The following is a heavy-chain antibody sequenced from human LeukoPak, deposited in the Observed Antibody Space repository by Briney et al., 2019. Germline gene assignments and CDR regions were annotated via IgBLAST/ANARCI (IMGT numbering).Heavy chain of an antibody. D-gene: IGHD4-17*01. CDR1: GGSISGYY. V-gene: IGHV4-59*08. J-gene: IGHJ3*02. CDR2: IYYSGST. CDR3: ARHEDGDYNAFDI. Sequence: SETLSLTCTVSGGSISGYYWSWIRQPPGKGLEWIGYIYYSGSTNYNPSLKSRVTISVDTSKNQFSLKLSSVTAADTAVYYCARHEDGDYNAFDIWGQGTMVTVSS.